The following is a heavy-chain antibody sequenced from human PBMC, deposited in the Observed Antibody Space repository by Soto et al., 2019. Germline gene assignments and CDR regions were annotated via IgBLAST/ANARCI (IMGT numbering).Heavy chain of an antibody. D-gene: IGHD3-16*01. J-gene: IGHJ6*02. CDR1: GFTFSSYA. CDR2: VTSGGDST. CDR3: TKENYAYAGLDV. Sequence: PGGSLRLSCAASGFTFSSYAMSWVRQAPGKGLEWVSAVTSGGDSTHYADSVKGRFTISRDNSKSTLYLQMNSLRAEDTAVYYCTKENYAYAGLDVWGQGTTVTVSS. V-gene: IGHV3-23*01.